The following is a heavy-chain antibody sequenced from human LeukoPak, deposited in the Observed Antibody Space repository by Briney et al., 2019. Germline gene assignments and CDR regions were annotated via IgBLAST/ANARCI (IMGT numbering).Heavy chain of an antibody. V-gene: IGHV3-23*01. Sequence: GGSLRLSCRASGFTFSSYAMTWVRQAPGKGLEWVSVIKTDGTTDYADSVKGRLSISRDNSNNTLYLQMNSLRAEDAAVYYCGKDRGFWSGYLFHYWGQGTLVTVSS. J-gene: IGHJ4*02. CDR3: GKDRGFWSGYLFHY. D-gene: IGHD3-3*01. CDR2: IKTDGTT. CDR1: GFTFSSYA.